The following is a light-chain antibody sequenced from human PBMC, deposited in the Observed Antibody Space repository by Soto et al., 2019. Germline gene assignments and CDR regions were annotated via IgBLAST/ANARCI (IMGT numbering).Light chain of an antibody. J-gene: IGKJ5*01. CDR2: GAS. Sequence: EIVLTQSPGTLSLSPGERATLSCRASQSVTSSYLAWYQQKPGQAPRLLMSGASSRVTGIPDRFSGSGSGTDFTLTISRLEPEDFAVYYCQHYGSSPPINFGQGTRLEIK. V-gene: IGKV3-20*01. CDR3: QHYGSSPPIN. CDR1: QSVTSSY.